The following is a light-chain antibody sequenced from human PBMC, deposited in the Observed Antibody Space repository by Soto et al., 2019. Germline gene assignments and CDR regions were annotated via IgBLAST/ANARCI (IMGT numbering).Light chain of an antibody. CDR2: INK. J-gene: IGLJ1*01. CDR3: QTYGISLSGSYV. CDR1: SSNIGAGSD. Sequence: QSALTQPPSVSGAPGQTVTISCTGTSSNIGAGSDVHWYQQLPGAAPKLLIYINKNRPSGVPDRFSDSKSGSSASLAITGLQAEDEADYYCQTYGISLSGSYVFGTGTKVTVL. V-gene: IGLV1-40*01.